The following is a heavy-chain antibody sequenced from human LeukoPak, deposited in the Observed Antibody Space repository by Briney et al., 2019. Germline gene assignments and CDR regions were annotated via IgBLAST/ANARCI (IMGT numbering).Heavy chain of an antibody. CDR1: GFTFSSYS. CDR3: AVNDGYCSSTSCPAFDY. Sequence: GGSLRLSCAASGFTFSSYSMNWVRQAPGKGLEWVSSISSSSSYIYYADSVKGRFTISRDNAKNSLYLQMNSLRAEDTAVYYCAVNDGYCSSTSCPAFDYWGQGTLVTASS. D-gene: IGHD2-2*01. V-gene: IGHV3-21*01. J-gene: IGHJ4*02. CDR2: ISSSSSYI.